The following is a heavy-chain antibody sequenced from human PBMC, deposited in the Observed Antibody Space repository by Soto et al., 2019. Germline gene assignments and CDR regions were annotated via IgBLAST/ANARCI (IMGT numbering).Heavy chain of an antibody. D-gene: IGHD2-21*02. Sequence: ASVKVSCKASGYTFTSYGISWVRQAPGQGLEWMGWISAYNGNTNYAQRLQGRVTMTTDTSTSTAYMELRSLRSDDTAVYYCARDIVVVTALGGFDYWGQGTLVTVSS. CDR2: ISAYNGNT. V-gene: IGHV1-18*04. CDR3: ARDIVVVTALGGFDY. CDR1: GYTFTSYG. J-gene: IGHJ4*02.